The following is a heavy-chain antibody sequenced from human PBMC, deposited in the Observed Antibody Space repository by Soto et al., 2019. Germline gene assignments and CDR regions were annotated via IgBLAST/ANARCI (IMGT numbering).Heavy chain of an antibody. V-gene: IGHV1-3*01. CDR3: ARDLGGWPDY. CDR2: INAGNGST. Sequence: ASVKVSCKVSGYTLTELSMHWVRQAPGKGLEWMGWINAGNGSTKYSQKFQGRVTITRDTSASTAYMELSSLRSEDTAVYYCARDLGGWPDYWGQGTLVTVSS. D-gene: IGHD2-15*01. J-gene: IGHJ4*02. CDR1: GYTLTELS.